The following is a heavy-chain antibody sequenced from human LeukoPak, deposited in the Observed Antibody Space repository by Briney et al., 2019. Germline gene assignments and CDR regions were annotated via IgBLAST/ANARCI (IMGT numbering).Heavy chain of an antibody. V-gene: IGHV1-2*02. CDR3: ARVPNDYGDHASRPLDDY. J-gene: IGHJ4*02. D-gene: IGHD4-17*01. Sequence: GASVKVSCKASGYTFTSYYMHWVRQAPGQGLEWMGWINPNSGGTNYAQKFQGRVTMTRDTSISTAYMELSRLRSDDTAVYYCARVPNDYGDHASRPLDDYWGQGTLVTVSS. CDR1: GYTFTSYY. CDR2: INPNSGGT.